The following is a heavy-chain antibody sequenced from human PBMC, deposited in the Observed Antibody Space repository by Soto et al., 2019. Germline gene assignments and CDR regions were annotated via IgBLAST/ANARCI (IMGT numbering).Heavy chain of an antibody. J-gene: IGHJ4*02. CDR3: ARLHNSSDWTDFDF. CDR2: IHYGGAT. CDR1: GGSISHSY. V-gene: IGHV4-59*08. D-gene: IGHD6-19*01. Sequence: PSETLSLTCTVSGGSISHSYWSWLRLSPGKGLEWIGYIHYGGATTYNPSLKSRVTISLGTPKKHFYLNLRSVTAADTAVYFCARLHNSSDWTDFDFWGQGTRVPVSS.